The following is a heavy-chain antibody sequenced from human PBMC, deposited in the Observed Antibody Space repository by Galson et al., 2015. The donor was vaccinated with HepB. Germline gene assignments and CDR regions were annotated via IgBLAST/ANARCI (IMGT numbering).Heavy chain of an antibody. J-gene: IGHJ2*01. Sequence: SLRLSCAASGFTFDDYAMHWVRQVPGKGLEWVSGISFNSGSIDYADSVEGRFTISRDNAKNSLHLQMNSLRPEDTALYHCAKDTTLVVVPTGYFDLWGRGTLVTVST. CDR2: ISFNSGSI. CDR3: AKDTTLVVVPTGYFDL. V-gene: IGHV3-9*01. CDR1: GFTFDDYA. D-gene: IGHD2-2*01.